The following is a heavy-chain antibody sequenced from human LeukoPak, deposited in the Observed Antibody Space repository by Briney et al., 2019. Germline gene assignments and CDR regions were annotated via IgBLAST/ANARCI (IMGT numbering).Heavy chain of an antibody. Sequence: GGSVRLSCAASGFTFSSYAMHWVRQAPGKGLEWVAVISYDGSNKYYADSVKGRFTISRDNSKNTLYLQMNSLRAEDTAVYYCAREGVTTGLLDYWGQGTLVTVSS. CDR3: AREGVTTGLLDY. CDR1: GFTFSSYA. D-gene: IGHD4-17*01. V-gene: IGHV3-30*04. J-gene: IGHJ4*02. CDR2: ISYDGSNK.